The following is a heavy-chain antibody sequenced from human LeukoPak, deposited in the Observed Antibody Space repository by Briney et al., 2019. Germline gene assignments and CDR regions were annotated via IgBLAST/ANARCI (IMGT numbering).Heavy chain of an antibody. D-gene: IGHD4-17*01. V-gene: IGHV4-59*12. CDR1: GGSISSYY. J-gene: IGHJ3*02. CDR3: ARDGPYGDNGGYAFDI. Sequence: SETLSLTCTVSGGSISSYYWSWIRQPPGKGLEWIGYIYYSGSTNYNPSLKSRVTISVDTSKNQFSLKLSSVTAADTAVYYCARDGPYGDNGGYAFDIWGQGTMVTVSS. CDR2: IYYSGST.